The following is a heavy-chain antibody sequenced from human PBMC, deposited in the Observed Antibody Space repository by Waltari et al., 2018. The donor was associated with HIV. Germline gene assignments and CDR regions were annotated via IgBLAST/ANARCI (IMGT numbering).Heavy chain of an antibody. D-gene: IGHD6-13*01. Sequence: ELHLMVSGAGLVKSGGCVTLSSSSSGFTSSRSSMTWVRQAPGKGLEWVSSISSSSSYIYYADSVKGRFTISRDNAKNSLHLQMNSLRAEDTAVYYCARDVDIAAAGGMDVWGQGTTVTVSS. V-gene: IGHV3-21*01. CDR1: GFTSSRSS. CDR3: ARDVDIAAAGGMDV. CDR2: ISSSSSYI. J-gene: IGHJ6*02.